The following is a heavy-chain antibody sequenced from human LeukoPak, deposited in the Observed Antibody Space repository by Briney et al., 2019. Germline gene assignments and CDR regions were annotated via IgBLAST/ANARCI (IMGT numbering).Heavy chain of an antibody. CDR2: ISASGSST. CDR1: GFTFTSYA. CDR3: AKGAQYDFWTGYTLEYFDV. D-gene: IGHD3-3*01. J-gene: IGHJ4*02. V-gene: IGHV3-23*01. Sequence: PGGSLRLSCAASGFTFTSYAMNWVRQAPGKGLGWVSFISASGSSTHYADSVKGRFTISRDNSNNTLYLQINSLRAEDTAAYYCAKGAQYDFWTGYTLEYFDVWGKGTLGTVSS.